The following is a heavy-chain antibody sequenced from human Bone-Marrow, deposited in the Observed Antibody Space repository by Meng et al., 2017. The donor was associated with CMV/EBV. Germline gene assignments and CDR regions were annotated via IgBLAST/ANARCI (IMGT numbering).Heavy chain of an antibody. D-gene: IGHD4-23*01. CDR3: ARILAYGGNSPRGYYYYYYGMEV. V-gene: IGHV4-39*01. CDR2: IYYSGST. Sequence: SETLSLTCTVSGGSISSSSYYWGWIRQPPGKGLEWIGSIYYSGSTYYNPSLKSRVTISVDTSKNQFSLKLSSVTAADTAVYYCARILAYGGNSPRGYYYYYYGMEVWGQGTTVTVSS. CDR1: GGSISSSSYY. J-gene: IGHJ6*02.